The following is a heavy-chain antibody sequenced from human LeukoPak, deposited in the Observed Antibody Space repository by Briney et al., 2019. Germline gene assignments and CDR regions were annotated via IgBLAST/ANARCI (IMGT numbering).Heavy chain of an antibody. CDR2: VNHSGST. CDR1: GGSFSGYY. CDR3: ARGGIVTAGTKWLNY. D-gene: IGHD6-13*01. Sequence: SETLSLTCAVYGGSFSGYYWSWIRQPPGKGLEWIGEVNHSGSTNYNPSLKSRVTISVDTSKSQFSLKLNSVTAADTAVYFCARGGIVTAGTKWLNYWGQGTLSPSPQ. J-gene: IGHJ4*02. V-gene: IGHV4-34*01.